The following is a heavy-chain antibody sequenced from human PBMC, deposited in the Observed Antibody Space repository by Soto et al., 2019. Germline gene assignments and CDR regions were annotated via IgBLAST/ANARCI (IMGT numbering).Heavy chain of an antibody. Sequence: QVQLQQWGAGLLKPSETLSLTCAVHGASFTDYYCSWIRQSPVKGLEWIGEINHSGSTNNYNPSLKSRVTISVDTSKNQCSLKLTSVTAADTAVYYCVTDITGQDYAMDVWGQGTTVTVS. CDR1: GASFTDYY. J-gene: IGHJ6*02. CDR3: VTDITGQDYAMDV. V-gene: IGHV4-34*01. CDR2: INHSGSTN. D-gene: IGHD1-20*01.